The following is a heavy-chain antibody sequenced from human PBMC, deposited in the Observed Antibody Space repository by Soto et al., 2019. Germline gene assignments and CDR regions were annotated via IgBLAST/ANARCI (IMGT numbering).Heavy chain of an antibody. CDR2: IIPIFGTA. D-gene: IGHD1-26*01. J-gene: IGHJ4*02. CDR3: ASRFNSGSYVFDY. CDR1: GGTFSSDA. V-gene: IGHV1-69*13. Sequence: SVNVSCKAAGGTFSSDAGSWVRQATGQGLEWMGGIIPIFGTANYAQKFQGRVTITADESTSTAYMELSSLRSEDTAVYYCASRFNSGSYVFDYWGQGTLVTVSS.